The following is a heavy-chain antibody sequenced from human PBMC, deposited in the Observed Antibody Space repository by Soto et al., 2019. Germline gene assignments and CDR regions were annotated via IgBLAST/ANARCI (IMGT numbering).Heavy chain of an antibody. CDR1: GYTFTSYG. Sequence: GASVKGSCKASGYTFTSYGISWVRQAPGQGLEWMGWSSAYNGNTNYAQKLQGRVTMTTDTSTSTAYMELRSLRSDDTAVYYCAATYYDILTGYLDAFDIWGQGTMVTVSS. CDR3: AATYYDILTGYLDAFDI. V-gene: IGHV1-18*01. D-gene: IGHD3-9*01. J-gene: IGHJ3*02. CDR2: SSAYNGNT.